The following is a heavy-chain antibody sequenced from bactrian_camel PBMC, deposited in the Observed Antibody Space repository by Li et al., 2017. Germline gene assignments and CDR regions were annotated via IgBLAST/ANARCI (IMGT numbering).Heavy chain of an antibody. Sequence: HVQLVESGGGSAQAGGSLRLSCTAPGFTSNCGMDWYRQAAGKQREWVSSIRADAVGSTSYADSVKGRFTISQDNRKTTMWLQMDSLKPEDTAHYYCAAVDVIRGLGLRTCDELAGFWAQGTQVTVS. J-gene: IGHJ6*01. CDR1: GFTSNCG. D-gene: IGHD1*01. CDR2: IRADAVGST. V-gene: IGHV3S53*01. CDR3: AAVDVIRGLGLRTCDELAGF.